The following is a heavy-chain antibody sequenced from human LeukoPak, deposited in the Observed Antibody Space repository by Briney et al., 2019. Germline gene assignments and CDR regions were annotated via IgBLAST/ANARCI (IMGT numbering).Heavy chain of an antibody. V-gene: IGHV3-74*01. Sequence: GGSLRLSCIASGFSFSGHWMHWARQLPGKGLVWVSRISPTGSTTSYADSVKGRFTVSRDNAKNTLYLQVNNLRAEDTAVYYCAKVRAPSGWFNSDYWGQGTLVTVSS. CDR2: ISPTGSTT. J-gene: IGHJ4*02. CDR3: AKVRAPSGWFNSDY. CDR1: GFSFSGHW. D-gene: IGHD6-19*01.